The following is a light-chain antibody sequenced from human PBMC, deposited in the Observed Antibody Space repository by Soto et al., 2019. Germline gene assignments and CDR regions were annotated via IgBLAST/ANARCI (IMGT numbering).Light chain of an antibody. J-gene: IGKJ1*01. CDR3: QQYNSYSET. CDR1: QSISSW. CDR2: DAF. Sequence: DIQRTQSPSTMSASVGDRVTITCRASQSISSWLAWYQEKPGKAPKVLIYDAFSLESGVPSRFSGSGSWTEFTLTISSLQPDDFATYYCQQYNSYSETFGQGTKVDI. V-gene: IGKV1-5*01.